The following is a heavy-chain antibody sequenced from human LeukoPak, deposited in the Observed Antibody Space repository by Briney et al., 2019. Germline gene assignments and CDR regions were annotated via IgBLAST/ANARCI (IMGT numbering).Heavy chain of an antibody. CDR3: ARGAHYYDSSGPGDY. V-gene: IGHV1-2*02. CDR1: GYTFTGYY. Sequence: ASVKVSCKASGYTFTGYYMHCVRQAPGQGREWMGWINPNSGGTNYAQKFQGRVTMTRDTSISTAYMELSRLRSDDTAVYYCARGAHYYDSSGPGDYWGQGTLVTVSS. J-gene: IGHJ4*02. CDR2: INPNSGGT. D-gene: IGHD3-22*01.